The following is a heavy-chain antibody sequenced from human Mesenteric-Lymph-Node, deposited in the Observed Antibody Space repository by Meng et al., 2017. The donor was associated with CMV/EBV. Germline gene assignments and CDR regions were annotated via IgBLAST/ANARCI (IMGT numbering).Heavy chain of an antibody. V-gene: IGHV3-7*01. J-gene: IGHJ3*02. CDR2: IKQDGSEK. CDR1: GFTFSSYW. CDR3: ARDFYDSSGYYYGAFDI. Sequence: GGSLRLSCAASGFTFSSYWMSWVRQAPGKGLEWVANIKQDGSEKYYVDSVKGRFTISRDNAKNSLYLQMNSLRAEDTAVYYCARDFYDSSGYYYGAFDIWGQGTMVTVSS. D-gene: IGHD3-22*01.